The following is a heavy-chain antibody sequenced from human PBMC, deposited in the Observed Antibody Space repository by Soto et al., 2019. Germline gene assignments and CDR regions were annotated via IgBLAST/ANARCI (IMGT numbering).Heavy chain of an antibody. CDR2: ISSSSSTI. V-gene: IGHV3-48*01. CDR3: AREVGLLNWFDP. CDR1: GFTFSSYS. D-gene: IGHD1-26*01. J-gene: IGHJ5*02. Sequence: EVQLVESGGGLVQPGGSLRLSCAASGFTFSSYSMNWVRQAPGKGLEWVSYISSSSSTIYYADSVKGRFTISRDNAKNSLYLHMNGLRAEDTAVYYCAREVGLLNWFDPWGQGTLVTVSS.